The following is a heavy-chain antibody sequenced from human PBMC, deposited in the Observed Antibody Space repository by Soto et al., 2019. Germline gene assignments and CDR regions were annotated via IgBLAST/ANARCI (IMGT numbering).Heavy chain of an antibody. J-gene: IGHJ4*02. CDR2: INSDGTTT. CDR1: GFTFTTYW. D-gene: IGHD5-12*01. CDR3: ARVPTGGYDWN. Sequence: EVQLVESGGGLVQPGGSLRLSCAACGFTFTTYWMHWVRQAPGKGLMWVSRINSDGTTTNYADSVKGRFTISRDNAKNTVYLQMDSLRPEDTAVYYCARVPTGGYDWNWGQGTLVTVSS. V-gene: IGHV3-74*01.